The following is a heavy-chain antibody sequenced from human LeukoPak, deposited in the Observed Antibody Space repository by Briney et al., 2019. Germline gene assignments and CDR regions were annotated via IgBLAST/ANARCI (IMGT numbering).Heavy chain of an antibody. V-gene: IGHV3-64D*09. CDR1: GFTFSSYA. CDR3: VKTHFDHYYVLDV. Sequence: GGSLRLSCSASGFTFSSYAMHWVRQAPGKGLEYVSAISSNGVSTYYADSVKGRFTISRDNSKNTLYLQMSSLRVDDTSVYYCVKTHFDHYYVLDVWGQGTTVIV. CDR2: ISSNGVST. J-gene: IGHJ6*02.